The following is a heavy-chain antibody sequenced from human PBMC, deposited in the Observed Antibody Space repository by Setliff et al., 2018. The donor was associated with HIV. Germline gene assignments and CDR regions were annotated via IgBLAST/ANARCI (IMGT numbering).Heavy chain of an antibody. CDR3: ATPPTFYYDDTGLGYFAY. CDR2: VSGRGSDE. J-gene: IGHJ4*02. CDR1: GLTFSRYA. Sequence: PGGSLRLSCAASGLTFSRYAVSWVRQAPGKGLEWVSSVSGRGSDEYYADSVKGQFIISRDNSRNTLYLQMTGLRADDTAVYYCATPPTFYYDDTGLGYFAYWGQGALVTVSS. V-gene: IGHV3-23*01. D-gene: IGHD3-22*01.